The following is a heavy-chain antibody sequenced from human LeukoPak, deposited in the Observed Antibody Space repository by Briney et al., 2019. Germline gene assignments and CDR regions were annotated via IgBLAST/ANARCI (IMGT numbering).Heavy chain of an antibody. CDR1: GFTFSSQN. Sequence: GGSLRLSCAASGFTFSSQNMNWARQAPGKGQEWVAYISTSGDSTKYADSVEGRFTISRDNVENSLYLLMNSLRVDDTAVYYCVKNGWLDYWGQGIVVTVSS. D-gene: IGHD6-19*01. CDR3: VKNGWLDY. V-gene: IGHV3-21*01. CDR2: ISTSGDST. J-gene: IGHJ4*02.